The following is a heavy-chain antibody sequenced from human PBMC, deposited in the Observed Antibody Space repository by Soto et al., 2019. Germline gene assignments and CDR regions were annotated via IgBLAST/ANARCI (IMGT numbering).Heavy chain of an antibody. V-gene: IGHV4-31*02. J-gene: IGHJ4*02. Sequence: SETLCLTWTVSGGSISSGGYYWSWIRQHPGKGLEWIGYIYYSGSTYYNPSLKSRVTISVDTSKNQFSLKLSSVTAADTAVYYCARELDGVHYFDYWGQGTLVTVSS. CDR3: ARELDGVHYFDY. D-gene: IGHD1-1*01. CDR1: GGSISSGGYY. CDR2: IYYSGST.